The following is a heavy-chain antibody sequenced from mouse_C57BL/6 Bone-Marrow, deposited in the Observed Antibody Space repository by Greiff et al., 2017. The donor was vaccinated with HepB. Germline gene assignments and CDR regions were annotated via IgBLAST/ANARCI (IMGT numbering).Heavy chain of an antibody. J-gene: IGHJ2*01. CDR1: GFNIKDDY. D-gene: IGHD2-1*01. Sequence: VQLQQSGAELVRPGASVKLSCTASGFNIKDDYMHWVKQSPEQGLEWIGWIDPENGDTEYASKFQGKATITADTSSNTAYLQLSSLTSEDTAVYYCTTSRYGNFFFDYWGQGTTLTVSS. CDR2: IDPENGDT. CDR3: TTSRYGNFFFDY. V-gene: IGHV14-4*01.